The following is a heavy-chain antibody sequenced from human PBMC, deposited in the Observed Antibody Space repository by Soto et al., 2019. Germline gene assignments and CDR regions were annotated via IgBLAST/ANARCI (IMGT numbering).Heavy chain of an antibody. V-gene: IGHV4-39*07. CDR1: GGSISSSSYF. Sequence: SETLSLTCTVSGGSISSSSYFWGWIRQPPGKGLEWIGSIYYSGGTYYNPSLKSRVTISVDTSKNQFSLKLSSVTAADTAVYYCARYRGGSFYFDYWGQGTLVTVSS. CDR3: ARYRGGSFYFDY. CDR2: IYYSGGT. D-gene: IGHD1-26*01. J-gene: IGHJ4*02.